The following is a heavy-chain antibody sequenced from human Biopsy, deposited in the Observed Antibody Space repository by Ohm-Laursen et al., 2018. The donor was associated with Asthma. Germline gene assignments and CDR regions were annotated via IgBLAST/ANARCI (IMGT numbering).Heavy chain of an antibody. CDR3: AGFCSGGNCPDH. CDR1: GGSISNYY. V-gene: IGHV4-59*07. CDR2: IHYSGST. Sequence: SDTLSLTCTVSGGSISNYYWTWIRQPPGKGLEWIGNIHYSGSTYSNPSLKSRVTISVDTSKKQISLRLSSVIAADTAVYYCAGFCSGGNCPDHWGQGTTATVSS. J-gene: IGHJ6*02. D-gene: IGHD2-15*01.